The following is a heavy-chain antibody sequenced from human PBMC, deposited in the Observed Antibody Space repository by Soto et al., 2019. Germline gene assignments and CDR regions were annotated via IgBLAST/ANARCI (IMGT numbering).Heavy chain of an antibody. D-gene: IGHD2-2*01. CDR3: ASKPAAPPGRLPTWFDP. CDR1: GDSISSGGYY. V-gene: IGHV4-31*03. Sequence: SETLSLTCSVSGDSISSGGYYWSWIRQHPGKGLEWVGYIYYTGRTYYNPSLKSRLTMSVDTSRNQFSLKLSSVTAADTAVYYCASKPAAPPGRLPTWFDPWGQGTLVTVSS. CDR2: IYYTGRT. J-gene: IGHJ5*02.